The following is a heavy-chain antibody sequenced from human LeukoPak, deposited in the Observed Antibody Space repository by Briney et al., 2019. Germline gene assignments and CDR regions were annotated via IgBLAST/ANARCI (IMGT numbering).Heavy chain of an antibody. J-gene: IGHJ4*02. CDR1: GFTFSSHW. Sequence: PGGSLRLSCAASGFTFSSHWMSWVRQAPGKGLEWVANIKQDGSEKYYVDSVKGRFTISRDNAKNSLYLQMNSLRAEDTAVYYCARDYGSGSYLDYWGQGTLVTVSS. CDR3: ARDYGSGSYLDY. V-gene: IGHV3-7*01. D-gene: IGHD1-26*01. CDR2: IKQDGSEK.